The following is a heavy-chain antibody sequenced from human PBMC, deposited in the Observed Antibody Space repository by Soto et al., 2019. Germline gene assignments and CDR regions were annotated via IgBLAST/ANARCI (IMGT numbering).Heavy chain of an antibody. V-gene: IGHV3-53*02. CDR3: ASQGYYYYGMDV. Sequence: EVQLVETGGGLIQPGGSLRLSCAASGFTVSSHYMSWVRQAPGKGLEWVSVIYSGGSTYYADSVKGRFTISRDNSKNTLYLQMNSLRAEDTAVYYCASQGYYYYGMDVWGQGTTVTVSS. J-gene: IGHJ6*02. CDR1: GFTVSSHY. CDR2: IYSGGST.